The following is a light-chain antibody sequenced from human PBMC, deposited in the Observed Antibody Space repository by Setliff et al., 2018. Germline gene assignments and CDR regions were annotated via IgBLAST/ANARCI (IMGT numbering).Light chain of an antibody. CDR3: SSYAGNYIYV. CDR2: EVS. Sequence: QSALAQPPSASGSPGQSVAISCTGTSRDAGGFNFVSWYQQHPGKAPKLIIYEVSKRPSGVPDRFSGSKSGNTASLTVSGLQAEDEADYYCSSYAGNYIYVFGSGTKVTVL. CDR1: SRDAGGFNF. J-gene: IGLJ1*01. V-gene: IGLV2-8*01.